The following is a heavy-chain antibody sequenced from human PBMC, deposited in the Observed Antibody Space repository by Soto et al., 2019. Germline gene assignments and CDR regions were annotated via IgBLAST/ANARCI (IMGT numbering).Heavy chain of an antibody. CDR1: GGSISSGGYY. Sequence: QVQLQESGPGLVKPSQTLSLTCTVSGGSISSGGYYWSWIRQHPGKGLEWIGYIYYSGSTYYNPSLKSRVTISVDTSKSQFSLKLSSVTAADTAVYYCATDFTASSGPTLGMDVWGQGTTVTVSS. CDR2: IYYSGST. D-gene: IGHD6-19*01. J-gene: IGHJ6*02. V-gene: IGHV4-31*03. CDR3: ATDFTASSGPTLGMDV.